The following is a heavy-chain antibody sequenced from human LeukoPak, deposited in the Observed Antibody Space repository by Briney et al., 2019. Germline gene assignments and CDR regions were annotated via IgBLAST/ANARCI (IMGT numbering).Heavy chain of an antibody. Sequence: GGSLRLSCAASGFTFISYEMNWVRQAPGKGLEWVSYISSSGSTIYYADSVKGRFTISRDNAKNSLYLQMNSLRAEDTAVYYCARDDYDRQRSRRSYYYYYYMDVWGKGTTVTVSS. CDR3: ARDDYDRQRSRRSYYYYYYMDV. CDR1: GFTFISYE. V-gene: IGHV3-48*03. J-gene: IGHJ6*03. D-gene: IGHD4-17*01. CDR2: ISSSGSTI.